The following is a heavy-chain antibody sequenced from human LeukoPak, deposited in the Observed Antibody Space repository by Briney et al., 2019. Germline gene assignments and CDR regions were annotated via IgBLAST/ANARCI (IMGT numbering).Heavy chain of an antibody. CDR2: IYYSGST. Sequence: SETLSLTCTVSGGSISSYYWSWIRQPPGKGLEWIGYIYYSGSTNYNPSLKSRVTISVDTSKNQFSLKLSSVTAADTAVYYCARTTEGVYTYDYFYYYYMDVWGKGTTVTISS. CDR3: ARTTEGVYTYDYFYYYYMDV. V-gene: IGHV4-59*01. J-gene: IGHJ6*03. D-gene: IGHD5-18*01. CDR1: GGSISSYY.